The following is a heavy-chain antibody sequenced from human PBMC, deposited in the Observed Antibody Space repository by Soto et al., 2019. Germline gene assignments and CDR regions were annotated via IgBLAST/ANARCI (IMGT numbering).Heavy chain of an antibody. J-gene: IGHJ5*02. Sequence: GGSLRLSCAASGFTFSNAWMNWVRQAPGKGLEWVGRIKSKTDGGTTDYAAPVKGRFTISRDDSKNTLYLQMNSLKTEDTAVYYCTTYYDILTGYRWFDPWGQGTLVTVSS. D-gene: IGHD3-9*01. CDR2: IKSKTDGGTT. V-gene: IGHV3-15*07. CDR1: GFTFSNAW. CDR3: TTYYDILTGYRWFDP.